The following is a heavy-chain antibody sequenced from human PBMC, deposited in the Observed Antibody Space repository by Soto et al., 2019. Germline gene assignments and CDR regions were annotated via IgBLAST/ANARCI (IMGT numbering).Heavy chain of an antibody. CDR1: GGTFASYS. J-gene: IGHJ6*02. Sequence: QEELVQSGAEVKKPGSSVNVSCKASGGTFASYSITWVRQAPGQRLEWMGEIIPLLKTVNYAQKFPGRVTITGDRSTSTVYMALSRLRSDDTAVYYCARDPVDLFGYMDVWGHGTTVNVS. V-gene: IGHV1-69*06. CDR2: IIPLLKTV. D-gene: IGHD6-25*01. CDR3: ARDPVDLFGYMDV.